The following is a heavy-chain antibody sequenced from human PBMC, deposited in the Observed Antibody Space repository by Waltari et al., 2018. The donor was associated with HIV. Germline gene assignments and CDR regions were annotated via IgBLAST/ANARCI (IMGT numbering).Heavy chain of an antibody. V-gene: IGHV3-21*01. J-gene: IGHJ6*02. CDR3: ARSLAVAGTRGFGMDV. CDR2: IGSGSNFM. Sequence: EVQLVESGGGLVKPGGSLRLSCAASGFTLSSYSMTWVRQAPGKGLEWVSYIGSGSNFMYYVDSVKGRFTISRDNAKNSLYLQMNSLRAEDTALYYCARSLAVAGTRGFGMDVWGQGTTVTVSS. D-gene: IGHD6-19*01. CDR1: GFTLSSYS.